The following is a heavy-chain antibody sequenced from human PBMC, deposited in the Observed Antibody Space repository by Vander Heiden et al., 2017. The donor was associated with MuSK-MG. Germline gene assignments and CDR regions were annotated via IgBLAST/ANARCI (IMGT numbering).Heavy chain of an antibody. Sequence: QVQLQQWGAGLWKPSDTLSHTCAAYGGSFSGYYWSWIRQPPGKGLEWIGEINHSGSTNYNPSLKSRVTISVDTSKNQFCLKLSSLTAADTAVYYCARVGLRGTTTSSPYDYWGHGTLIAVSS. CDR3: ARVGLRGTTTSSPYDY. D-gene: IGHD1-1*01. CDR2: INHSGST. V-gene: IGHV4-34*01. J-gene: IGHJ4*01. CDR1: GGSFSGYY.